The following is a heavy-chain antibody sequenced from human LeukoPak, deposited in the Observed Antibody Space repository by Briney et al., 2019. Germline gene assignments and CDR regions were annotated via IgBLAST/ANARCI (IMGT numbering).Heavy chain of an antibody. CDR1: GYTFTSYG. CDR2: ISAYNGNT. CDR3: AKRGAARLAAFVDY. V-gene: IGHV1-18*01. Sequence: GASVKVSCKASGYTFTSYGISWVRQAPGQGLEWMGWISAYNGNTNYAQKLQGRVTMTTDTSTSTAYMELRSLRSDDTAVYYCAKRGAARLAAFVDYWGQGTLVTVSS. J-gene: IGHJ4*02. D-gene: IGHD6-6*01.